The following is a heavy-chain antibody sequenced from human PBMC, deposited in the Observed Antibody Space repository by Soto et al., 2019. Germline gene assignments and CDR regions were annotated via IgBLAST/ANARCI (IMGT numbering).Heavy chain of an antibody. J-gene: IGHJ5*01. D-gene: IGHD6-13*01. Sequence: QVQLVQSGAEVKKPGSSVKVSCKSSGDSFKTYSVSWVRQAPGQGLEWMGGVIPILGKPMYAQKFQDRVTITADESTRTVFMELTRLMSDDTAVYYCARIWGIADHDSWGQGTRVTVSS. V-gene: IGHV1-69*12. CDR3: ARIWGIADHDS. CDR2: VIPILGKP. CDR1: GDSFKTYS.